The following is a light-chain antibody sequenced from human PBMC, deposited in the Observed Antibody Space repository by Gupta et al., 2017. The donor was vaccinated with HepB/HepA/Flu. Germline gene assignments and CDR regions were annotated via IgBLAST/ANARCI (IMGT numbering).Light chain of an antibody. Sequence: DIVMTQSPLSLPVIPGEPASISCRSNQSLLHSNGYNYLDWYLQKPGQSPQLLIYLGSNRASGVPDRFSGSGSGTDFTLKGSRVEAEDVGVYYCMQALETPWTFGQGTKVEIK. CDR3: MQALETPWT. CDR2: LGS. CDR1: QSLLHSNGYNY. V-gene: IGKV2-28*01. J-gene: IGKJ1*01.